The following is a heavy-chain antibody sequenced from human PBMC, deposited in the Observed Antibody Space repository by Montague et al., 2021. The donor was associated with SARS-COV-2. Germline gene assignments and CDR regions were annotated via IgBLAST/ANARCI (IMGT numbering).Heavy chain of an antibody. Sequence: SGKVSCKASGYTFTSYGISWVRQAPGQGLEWMGWISAYNGNTNYAQKLQGRVTMTTDTSTSTAYMELRSLRSDDTAVYYCARVRSRWELLGGPAGYYYGMDVWGQGTTVTVSS. CDR1: GYTFTSYG. CDR3: ARVRSRWELLGGPAGYYYGMDV. V-gene: IGHV1-18*01. J-gene: IGHJ6*02. CDR2: ISAYNGNT. D-gene: IGHD1-26*01.